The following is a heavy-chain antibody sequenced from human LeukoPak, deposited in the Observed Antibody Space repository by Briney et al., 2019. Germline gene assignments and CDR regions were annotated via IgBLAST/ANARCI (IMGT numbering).Heavy chain of an antibody. CDR3: ANGNYYGSGSYPDY. CDR1: GFTFSSYG. V-gene: IGHV3-30*18. CDR2: ISYDGSNK. J-gene: IGHJ4*02. D-gene: IGHD3-10*01. Sequence: GGSLRLSCAASGFTFSSYGIHWVRQAPGKGLEWVALISYDGSNKYYADSVKGRFTISRDNSKNTLYLQMNSLRAEDTAVYYCANGNYYGSGSYPDYWGQGTLVTVSS.